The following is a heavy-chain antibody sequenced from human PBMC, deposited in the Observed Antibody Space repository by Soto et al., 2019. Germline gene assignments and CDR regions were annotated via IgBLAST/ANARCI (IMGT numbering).Heavy chain of an antibody. CDR1: GFTFSSYA. CDR3: AKGGGSKDYYDTSGYYLYYYYAMDV. V-gene: IGHV3-23*01. Sequence: EVQLLESGGGLVQPRGSLRLSCAASGFTFSSYAMTWLRQAPGKGLEWVSALSGSGVSTYYADSVKGRFTISRDNSKNTLYLQMNCLRAEDTAVYYCAKGGGSKDYYDTSGYYLYYYYAMDVWGQGTTVTVSS. D-gene: IGHD3-22*01. CDR2: LSGSGVST. J-gene: IGHJ6*02.